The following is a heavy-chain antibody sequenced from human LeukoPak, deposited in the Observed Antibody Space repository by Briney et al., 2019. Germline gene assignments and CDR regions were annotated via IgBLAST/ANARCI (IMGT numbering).Heavy chain of an antibody. CDR2: ISGSGHDI. CDR3: AELGITMIGGV. Sequence: GGSLRLSCAASGFTFSDSYMTWVRQAPGKGVEWVAYISGSGHDINYSDSVKGRFTISRDNAKNSLYLQMNSLRAEDTAVYCCAELGITMIGGVWGKGTTVTISS. D-gene: IGHD3-10*02. V-gene: IGHV3-11*04. J-gene: IGHJ6*04. CDR1: GFTFSDSY.